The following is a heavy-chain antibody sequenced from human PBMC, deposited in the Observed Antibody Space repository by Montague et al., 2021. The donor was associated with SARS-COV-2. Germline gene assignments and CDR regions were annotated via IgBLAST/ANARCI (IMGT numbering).Heavy chain of an antibody. V-gene: IGHV4-31*03. J-gene: IGHJ5*02. Sequence: TLSLTCTVSGGSISSGGYYWSWIRQHPGKGLEWIGYIYYSGSTYYSPSLKSRLTISVDTSKNRFSLRLSSVTAADTAMYYCARARVAVPTTRNWFDPWGQGTLVTVSS. CDR2: IYYSGST. D-gene: IGHD2-2*01. CDR1: GGSISSGGYY. CDR3: ARARVAVPTTRNWFDP.